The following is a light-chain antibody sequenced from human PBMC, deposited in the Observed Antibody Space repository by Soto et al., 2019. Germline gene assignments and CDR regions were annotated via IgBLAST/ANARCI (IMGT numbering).Light chain of an antibody. J-gene: IGKJ5*01. CDR2: DAS. Sequence: EIVLTQSPATLSVSPGERATLSCRASQSVSSYLAWYQQKPGQAPRLLIYDASNRATGIPARFSGSGSGTDFTLTISSLEPEDFAVYYCQQRSNLFGQGTRLEIK. CDR3: QQRSNL. CDR1: QSVSSY. V-gene: IGKV3-11*01.